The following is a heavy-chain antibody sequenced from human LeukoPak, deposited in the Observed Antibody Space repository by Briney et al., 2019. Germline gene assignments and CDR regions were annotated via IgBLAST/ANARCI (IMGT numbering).Heavy chain of an antibody. CDR3: ARVGSSWSVGY. V-gene: IGHV1-2*02. Sequence: ASVKVSCKASGYTFSGYYIHWVRQAPGQGLEWMGWINPDSGGTNYAQKFQGRVTLTRDTSISTAYMELNSLTSEDTAVYYCARVGSSWSVGYWGQGTLVTVSS. J-gene: IGHJ4*02. D-gene: IGHD6-13*01. CDR1: GYTFSGYY. CDR2: INPDSGGT.